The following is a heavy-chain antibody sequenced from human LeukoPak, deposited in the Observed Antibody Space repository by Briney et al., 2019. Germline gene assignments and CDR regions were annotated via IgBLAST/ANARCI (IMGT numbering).Heavy chain of an antibody. CDR2: IWYDGSNK. V-gene: IGHV3-33*01. CDR1: GFTFSSYG. CDR3: ARVGGSGSYSFFDY. D-gene: IGHD3-10*01. J-gene: IGHJ4*02. Sequence: GGSLRLSCAASGFTFSSYGMHWVRQAPGKGLEWVAVIWYDGSNKYYADSVKGRFTISRDNSKNTLYLQMNSLRAEDTAVYYCARVGGSGSYSFFDYWGQGTLVTVSS.